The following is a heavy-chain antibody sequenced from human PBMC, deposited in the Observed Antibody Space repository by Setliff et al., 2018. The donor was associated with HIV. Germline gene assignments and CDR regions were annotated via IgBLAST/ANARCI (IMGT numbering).Heavy chain of an antibody. V-gene: IGHV4-4*09. Sequence: SETLSLTCAVSGGSIGGYSWGWIRQSPGKGLEWIGYIYPSTSANYNPSLKSRVRILLDTSKNQFSLRLTSVTAADTAVYFCARRPMVRGFGRYYFDYWGQGTLVTVSS. D-gene: IGHD3-10*01. CDR1: GGSIGGYS. CDR2: IYPSTSA. CDR3: ARRPMVRGFGRYYFDY. J-gene: IGHJ4*02.